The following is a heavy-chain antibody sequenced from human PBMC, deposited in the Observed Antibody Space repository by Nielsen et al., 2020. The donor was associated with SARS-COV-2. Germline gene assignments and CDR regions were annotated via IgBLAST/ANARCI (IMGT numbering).Heavy chain of an antibody. D-gene: IGHD2-2*01. CDR3: ARDSHTSLDL. J-gene: IGHJ2*01. CDR2: TTNRPYNYIT. Sequence: GGSLRLSCAGSGFTFSGPWMTWVRQAPGKGLEWVARTTNRPYNYITEYAASVKGRFTSSRDDSKSSLYLQMTSLRTEDTAVYYCARDSHTSLDLWGRGTLVTVSS. V-gene: IGHV3-72*01. CDR1: GFTFSGPW.